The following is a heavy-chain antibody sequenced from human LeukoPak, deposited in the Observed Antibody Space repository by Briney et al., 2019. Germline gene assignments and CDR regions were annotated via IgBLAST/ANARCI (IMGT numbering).Heavy chain of an antibody. CDR1: GGSISSSSYY. CDR2: IYYSGST. CDR3: ARGGNYYYYYMDV. V-gene: IGHV4-39*07. J-gene: IGHJ6*03. Sequence: SETLSLTCTVSGGSISSSSYYWGWIRQPPGKGLEWIGSIYYSGSTYYNPSLKSRVTISVDTSKNQFSLKLSSVTAADTAVYYCARGGNYYYYYMDVWGKGTTVTVSS.